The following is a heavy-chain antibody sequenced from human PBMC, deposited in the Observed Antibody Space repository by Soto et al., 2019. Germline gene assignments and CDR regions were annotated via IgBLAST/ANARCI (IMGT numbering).Heavy chain of an antibody. Sequence: EVQLLESGGGLVQPGGSLRLSCAASGFTFSSYAMSWVRQAPGKGLEWVAAISGSGGSTYYADSVKGRFTISRDNSKNTLYLQMNSLRAEDTAVYYCAKASGWFGEFDYWGQGTLVTVSS. CDR1: GFTFSSYA. D-gene: IGHD3-10*01. CDR3: AKASGWFGEFDY. CDR2: ISGSGGST. V-gene: IGHV3-23*01. J-gene: IGHJ4*02.